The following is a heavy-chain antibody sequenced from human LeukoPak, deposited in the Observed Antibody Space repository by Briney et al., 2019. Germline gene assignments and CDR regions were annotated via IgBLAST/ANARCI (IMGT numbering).Heavy chain of an antibody. CDR1: GYTFTGYY. V-gene: IGHV1-2*04. J-gene: IGHJ4*02. D-gene: IGHD3-10*01. CDR3: ARVAGGIYGSGSYLDY. CDR2: INPNGGGT. Sequence: ASVKVSCKASGYTFTGYYMHWVRQAPGQGLEWMGWINPNGGGTNYAQKFQGWVTMTRDTSISTAYMELSRLRSDDTAVYYCARVAGGIYGSGSYLDYWGQGTLVTVSS.